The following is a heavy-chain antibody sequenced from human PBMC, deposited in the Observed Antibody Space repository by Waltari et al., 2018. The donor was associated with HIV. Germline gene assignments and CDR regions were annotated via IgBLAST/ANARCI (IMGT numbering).Heavy chain of an antibody. J-gene: IGHJ4*02. V-gene: IGHV4-38-2*01. CDR1: GYSLTNGYY. Sequence: QVQLQESGPGPVKPSETLSLTCGVSGYSLTNGYYWGWILQPPGKGLEWIGSTYYVGPTYYNPSLKSRVTISVDTSKNQFPLTVTSVTAADTAVYYCARKIPEGPALDSWGQGTLVTVS. CDR3: ARKIPEGPALDS. CDR2: TYYVGPT.